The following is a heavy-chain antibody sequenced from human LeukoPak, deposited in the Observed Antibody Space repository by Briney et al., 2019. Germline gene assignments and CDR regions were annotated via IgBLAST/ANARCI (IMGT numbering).Heavy chain of an antibody. CDR2: INWNGGST. CDR1: GFTFDDYG. D-gene: IGHD3-22*01. V-gene: IGHV3-20*04. CDR3: ARVVVVTPLGAFDI. J-gene: IGHJ3*02. Sequence: GGSLRLSCAASGFTFDDYGMSWVRQAPGKGLEWVSGINWNGGSTGYADSVKGRFTISRDNAKNSLYLQMNSLRAEDTALYYCARVVVVTPLGAFDIWGQGTMVTASS.